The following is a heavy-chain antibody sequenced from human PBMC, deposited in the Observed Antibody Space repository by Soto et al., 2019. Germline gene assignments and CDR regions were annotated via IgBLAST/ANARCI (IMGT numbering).Heavy chain of an antibody. CDR1: GFTFSGSA. CDR2: IRSKANSYAT. D-gene: IGHD2-21*02. Sequence: EVQLVESGGGLVQPGGSLKLSCATSGFTFSGSAMHWVRQASGKGLEWVGRIRSKANSYATAYAASVKGRFTISRDDSKTTAYLQMNSLKTEDTAVYYCTRNSHAYCGGDCWHDYWGQGTLVTVSS. CDR3: TRNSHAYCGGDCWHDY. V-gene: IGHV3-73*02. J-gene: IGHJ4*02.